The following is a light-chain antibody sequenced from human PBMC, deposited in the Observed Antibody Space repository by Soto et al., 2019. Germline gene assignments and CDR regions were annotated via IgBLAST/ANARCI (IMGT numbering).Light chain of an antibody. V-gene: IGKV3-11*01. J-gene: IGKJ4*01. CDR1: QSVSSY. Sequence: EIVLSQSPATLSLSPGERATVSCRTSQSVSSYLAWYQQKPGQAPRLLISDASNRATGIPARFSGSGSGTDFTLTISSREPEDFAVYYWQHCSSWPLTFGGGTKVEIK. CDR3: QHCSSWPLT. CDR2: DAS.